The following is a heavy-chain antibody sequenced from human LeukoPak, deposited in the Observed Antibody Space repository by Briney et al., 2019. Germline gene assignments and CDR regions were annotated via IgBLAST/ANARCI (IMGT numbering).Heavy chain of an antibody. D-gene: IGHD2-21*01. J-gene: IGHJ3*02. CDR3: ARGTGLKAFDI. CDR2: INPNSGGT. V-gene: IGHV1-2*02. CDR1: GYTFSVYW. Sequence: ASVKVSCKASGYTFSVYWIHWVRLAPGQGPEWMGWINPNSGGTTFAQKFQGRVTMTRDTSISTVYMELSSLRSEDTAIYYCARGTGLKAFDIWGQGTMVTVSS.